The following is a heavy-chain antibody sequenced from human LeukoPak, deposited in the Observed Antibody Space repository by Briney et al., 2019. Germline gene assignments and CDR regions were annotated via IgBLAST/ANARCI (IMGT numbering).Heavy chain of an antibody. CDR2: INHSGST. J-gene: IGHJ4*02. Sequence: SETLSLTCAVYGGSFSGYYWSWIRQPPGKGLXXXXEINHSGSTNYNPSLKSRVTISVDTSKNQFSLKLSSVTAADTAVYYCARGRPYSSSWYTPRYWGQGTLVTVSS. CDR3: ARGRPYSSSWYTPRY. V-gene: IGHV4-34*01. D-gene: IGHD6-13*01. CDR1: GGSFSGYY.